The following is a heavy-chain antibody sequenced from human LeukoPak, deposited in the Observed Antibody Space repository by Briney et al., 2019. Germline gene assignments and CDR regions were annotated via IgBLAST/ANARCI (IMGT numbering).Heavy chain of an antibody. V-gene: IGHV3-72*01. CDR3: VIPYSSGWPLDN. Sequence: GGSLRLSCAASGFTFSDHYMDWVRQAPGKGLEWVGRSRNKASGYTTEYAASVKGRFTISRDDSKNSLYLQMNSLKTEDTAVYYCVIPYSSGWPLDNWGQGTLVTVSS. CDR1: GFTFSDHY. D-gene: IGHD6-19*01. J-gene: IGHJ4*02. CDR2: SRNKASGYTT.